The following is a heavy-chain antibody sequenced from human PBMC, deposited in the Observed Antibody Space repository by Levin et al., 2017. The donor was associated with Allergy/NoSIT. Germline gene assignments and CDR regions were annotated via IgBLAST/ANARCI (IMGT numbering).Heavy chain of an antibody. CDR2: IYYSGST. Sequence: SETLSLTCTVSGGSISSSSYYWGWIRQPPGKGLEWIGSIYYSGSTYYNPSLKSRVTISVDTSKNQFSLKLSSVTAADTAVYYCARHGLSSLGELTYWGQGTLVTVSS. J-gene: IGHJ4*02. D-gene: IGHD3-16*01. CDR1: GGSISSSSYY. CDR3: ARHGLSSLGELTY. V-gene: IGHV4-39*01.